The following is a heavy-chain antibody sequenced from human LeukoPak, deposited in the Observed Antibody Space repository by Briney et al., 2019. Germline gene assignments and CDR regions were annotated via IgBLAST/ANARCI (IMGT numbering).Heavy chain of an antibody. CDR3: ARVGEMATIANDAFGI. J-gene: IGHJ3*02. CDR2: IKQDGSEK. V-gene: IGHV3-7*03. D-gene: IGHD5-24*01. CDR1: GFTFSSYW. Sequence: GGSLRLSCAASGFTFSSYWMSWVRQAPGKGLEWVANIKQDGSEKYYVDSVKGRFTISRDNAKNSLYLQMNSLRAEDTAVYYCARVGEMATIANDAFGIWGQGTMVTVSS.